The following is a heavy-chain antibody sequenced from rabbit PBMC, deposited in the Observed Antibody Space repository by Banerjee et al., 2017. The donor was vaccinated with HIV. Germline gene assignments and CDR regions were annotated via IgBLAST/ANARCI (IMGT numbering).Heavy chain of an antibody. Sequence: QQLVESGGGLVKPGASLTLTCKASGLDFISSFWICWVRQAPGKGLEWIATIYPRYGATDYANWVSGRFTVSLDNAQNTVFLRMTSLTAVDTATYFCARGLVAGVLNLWGQGTLVTVS. D-gene: IGHD4-1*01. V-gene: IGHV1S43*01. J-gene: IGHJ4*01. CDR1: GLDFISSFW. CDR3: ARGLVAGVLNL. CDR2: IYPRYGAT.